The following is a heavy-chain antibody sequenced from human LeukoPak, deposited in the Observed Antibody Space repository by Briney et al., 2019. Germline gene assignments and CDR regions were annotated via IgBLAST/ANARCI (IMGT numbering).Heavy chain of an antibody. CDR2: IWSDGSIQ. V-gene: IGHV3-33*01. CDR1: GFTFSTYG. J-gene: IGHJ4*02. CDR3: ATGYDSSGYYSFDY. Sequence: PGGSLRLSCAASGFTFSTYGMFWARQAPDKGLKWVAVIWSDGSIQYYADSVKGRFTISRDNSMNTLYLQMISLRAEDTAVYYCATGYDSSGYYSFDYWGQGTLVTVSS. D-gene: IGHD3-22*01.